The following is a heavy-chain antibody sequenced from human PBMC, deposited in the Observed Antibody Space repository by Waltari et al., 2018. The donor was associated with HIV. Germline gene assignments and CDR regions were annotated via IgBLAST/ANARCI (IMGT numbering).Heavy chain of an antibody. Sequence: QVQLVQSGAEVKKPGASVKVSCKASGYTFTSYDINWVRQATGQGLEWMGWMNPNSGNTGYAQKFQGRVTMTRNTSISTAYMELSSLRSEDTAVYYCARDYYDSSGYYSYFDLWGRGTLVTVSS. CDR2: MNPNSGNT. V-gene: IGHV1-8*01. D-gene: IGHD3-22*01. CDR1: GYTFTSYD. CDR3: ARDYYDSSGYYSYFDL. J-gene: IGHJ2*01.